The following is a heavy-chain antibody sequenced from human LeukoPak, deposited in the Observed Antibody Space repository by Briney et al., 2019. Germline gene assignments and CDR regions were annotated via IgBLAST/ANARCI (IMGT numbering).Heavy chain of an antibody. D-gene: IGHD5-18*01. Sequence: PGRSLRLSCAASGFTFSSYGMHWVRQAPGKGLEWVAVISYDGSNKYYADSVKGRFTISRDNSKNTLYLQMNSLRAEDTAVYYCAKDKWEDTAMVPNFDYWGQGTLVTASS. V-gene: IGHV3-30*18. CDR2: ISYDGSNK. J-gene: IGHJ4*02. CDR3: AKDKWEDTAMVPNFDY. CDR1: GFTFSSYG.